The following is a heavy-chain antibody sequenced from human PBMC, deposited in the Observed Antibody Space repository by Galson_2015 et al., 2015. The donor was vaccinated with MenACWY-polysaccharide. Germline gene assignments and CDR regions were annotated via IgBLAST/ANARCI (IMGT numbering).Heavy chain of an antibody. V-gene: IGHV3-7*01. Sequence: SLRLSCAASGFSFRSYWMSWVRQAPGKGLEWVADIKQDGSEEYYVDSVKGRFAISRDNARNSLYLQMNSLRDEDTAVYFCARDTGVSRTDDWSCDLWGRGSQVTVSS. CDR1: GFSFRSYW. D-gene: IGHD1-7*01. CDR2: IKQDGSEE. J-gene: IGHJ2*01. CDR3: ARDTGVSRTDDWSCDL.